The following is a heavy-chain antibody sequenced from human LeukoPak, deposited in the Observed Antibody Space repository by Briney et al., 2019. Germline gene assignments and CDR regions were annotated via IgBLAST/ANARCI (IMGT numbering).Heavy chain of an antibody. V-gene: IGHV1-46*03. CDR3: ARGYTEEYFQH. D-gene: IGHD3-16*02. CDR2: INPSGGST. J-gene: IGHJ1*01. CDR1: EYTFTTYY. Sequence: ASVKVSCKASEYTFTTYYMHWVRQAPGQGLEWMGIINPSGGSTSYAQKFQGRVTMTRDTSTSTVYMELSSLRSEDTAVYYCARGYTEEYFQHWGQGTLVTVSS.